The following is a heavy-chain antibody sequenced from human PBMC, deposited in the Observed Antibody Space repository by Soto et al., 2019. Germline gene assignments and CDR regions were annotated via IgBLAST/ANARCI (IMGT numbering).Heavy chain of an antibody. Sequence: EVQLVESGGGLVKPGGSLRLSCAASGFTFSSYSMNWVRQAPGKGLEWVSSISSSSSYIYYADSVKGRFTISRDNAKNSLYLQMNSLRAEDTAVYYCARDSGSGSYYYESYYYYYGMDVWGQGTTVTVSS. CDR1: GFTFSSYS. CDR2: ISSSSSYI. V-gene: IGHV3-21*01. D-gene: IGHD3-10*01. J-gene: IGHJ6*02. CDR3: ARDSGSGSYYYESYYYYYGMDV.